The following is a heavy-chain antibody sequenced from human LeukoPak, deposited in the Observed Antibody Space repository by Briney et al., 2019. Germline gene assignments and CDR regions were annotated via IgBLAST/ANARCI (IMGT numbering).Heavy chain of an antibody. D-gene: IGHD3-10*01. CDR3: ARLRMVRGVITHFDY. J-gene: IGHJ4*02. V-gene: IGHV4-4*07. CDR2: IYTSGST. CDR1: GGSISSYY. Sequence: PSETLSLTCTVSGGSISSYYWSWIRQPAGKGLEWIGRIYTSGSTNYNPSLKSRVTMSVDTSKNQFSLKLSSVTAADTAVYYCARLRMVRGVITHFDYWGQGTLVTVSS.